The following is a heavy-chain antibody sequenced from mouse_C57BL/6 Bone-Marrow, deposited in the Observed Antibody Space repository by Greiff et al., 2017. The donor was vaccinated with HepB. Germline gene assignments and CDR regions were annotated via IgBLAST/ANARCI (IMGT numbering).Heavy chain of an antibody. CDR1: GYTFTSYG. J-gene: IGHJ1*03. Sequence: QVQLQQSGAELARPGASVKLSCKASGYTFTSYGISWVKQRTGQGLAWIGEIYPRSGNTYYNEKFKGKATLTADKSSSTAYMARRSLTSEAAAVYFCARPSLLRYFDVWGTGTTVTVSS. D-gene: IGHD6-1*01. V-gene: IGHV1-81*01. CDR3: ARPSLLRYFDV. CDR2: IYPRSGNT.